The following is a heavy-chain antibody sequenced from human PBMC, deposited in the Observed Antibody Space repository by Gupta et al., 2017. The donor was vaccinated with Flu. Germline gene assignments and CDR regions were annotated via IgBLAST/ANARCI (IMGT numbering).Heavy chain of an antibody. CDR2: INHSGST. Sequence: KGLEWIGEINHSGSTNYNPSLKSRVTISVDTSKNQFSLKLSSVTAADTAVYYCARKFPYCSSTSCPLNWFDPWGQGTLVTVSS. D-gene: IGHD2-2*01. V-gene: IGHV4-34*01. CDR3: ARKFPYCSSTSCPLNWFDP. J-gene: IGHJ5*02.